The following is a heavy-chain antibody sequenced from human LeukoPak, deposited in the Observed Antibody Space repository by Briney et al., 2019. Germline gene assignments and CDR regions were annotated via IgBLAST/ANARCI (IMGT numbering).Heavy chain of an antibody. CDR1: GYTFIDSG. J-gene: IGHJ4*02. Sequence: ASVKVSCKTSGYTFIDSGVTWVRQAPGQGLEWMGWITPYNGNTNYAQKFQGRVTMTTDTSTTTAYMELRSLTSDDTAVYYCASGRGMYSGTSLDYWGQGTLVTFSS. D-gene: IGHD1-26*01. CDR2: ITPYNGNT. V-gene: IGHV1-18*01. CDR3: ASGRGMYSGTSLDY.